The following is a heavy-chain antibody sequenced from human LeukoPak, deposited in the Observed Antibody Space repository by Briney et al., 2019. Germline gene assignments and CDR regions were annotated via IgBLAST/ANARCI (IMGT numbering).Heavy chain of an antibody. CDR1: GGSISSTSYY. J-gene: IGHJ4*02. D-gene: IGHD2-21*02. CDR2: IYYTGST. V-gene: IGHV4-39*01. Sequence: PSETLSLTCTVSGGSISSTSYYWGWIRQPPGKGLEWIGSIYYTGSTYYNPSLNTRVTMSVDTSKNQFSLKLSSVTAADTAVYYCARRLKVTEHFDYWGQGTLVTASS. CDR3: ARRLKVTEHFDY.